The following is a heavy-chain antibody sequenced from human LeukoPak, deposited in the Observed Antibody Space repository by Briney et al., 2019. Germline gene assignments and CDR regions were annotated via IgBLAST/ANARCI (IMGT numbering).Heavy chain of an antibody. Sequence: PGGSLRLSCAASGFTFSSYWMHWVRHAPGKGLVWVSRINSDGSITNYADSVKGRFTISRDNAKNTLYLQMNSLRAEDTAMYYCARGRDWLLDTFDYWGQGTLVTVSS. D-gene: IGHD3/OR15-3a*01. CDR3: ARGRDWLLDTFDY. V-gene: IGHV3-74*01. CDR2: INSDGSIT. CDR1: GFTFSSYW. J-gene: IGHJ4*02.